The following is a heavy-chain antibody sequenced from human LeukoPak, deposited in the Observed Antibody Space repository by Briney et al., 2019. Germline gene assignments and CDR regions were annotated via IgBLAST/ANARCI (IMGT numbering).Heavy chain of an antibody. CDR2: INHSGST. CDR3: ARGPLPAAIGGYFDY. J-gene: IGHJ4*02. CDR1: GGSFSGYY. V-gene: IGHV4-34*01. Sequence: SETLSLTCAVYGGSFSGYYWSWIRQPPGKGLEWIGEINHSGSTNYNPSLKSRVTISVDTSKNQFSLKLSSVTAADTAVYYRARGPLPAAIGGYFDYWGQGTLVTVSS. D-gene: IGHD2-2*02.